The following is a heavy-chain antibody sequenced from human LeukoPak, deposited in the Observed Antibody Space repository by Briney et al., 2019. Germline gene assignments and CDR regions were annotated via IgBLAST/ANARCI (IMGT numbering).Heavy chain of an antibody. CDR1: GFTFSSYA. D-gene: IGHD3-22*01. CDR3: AKVRYDSSGTWRYAFDI. Sequence: LPGGSLRLSCAASGFTFSSYAMSWVRQAPGKGLEWVSAISGSGGSTYYADSVKGRFTISRDNSKNTLYLQMNSLRAEDTAVYYCAKVRYDSSGTWRYAFDIWGQGTMVTVSS. V-gene: IGHV3-23*01. CDR2: ISGSGGST. J-gene: IGHJ3*02.